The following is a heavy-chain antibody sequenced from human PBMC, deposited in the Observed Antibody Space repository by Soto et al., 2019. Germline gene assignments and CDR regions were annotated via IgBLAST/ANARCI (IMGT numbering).Heavy chain of an antibody. Sequence: QITLKESGPTLVKPTQTLTLTCTFSGFSLSTSGVGVGWIRQPPGKALEWLALIYWDDDKRYSPSLKSRLTITKDTSKHQVVLTMTNMDPVDTATYYCAHRRGFGELWRPHYYYYMDVWGKGTTVTVSS. J-gene: IGHJ6*03. V-gene: IGHV2-5*02. CDR1: GFSLSTSGVG. CDR3: AHRRGFGELWRPHYYYYMDV. D-gene: IGHD3-10*01. CDR2: IYWDDDK.